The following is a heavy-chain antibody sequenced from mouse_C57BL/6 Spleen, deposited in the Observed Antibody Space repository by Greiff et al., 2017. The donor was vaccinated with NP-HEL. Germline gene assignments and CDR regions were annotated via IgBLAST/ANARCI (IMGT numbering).Heavy chain of an antibody. Sequence: VQLQQPGAELVMPGASVKLSCKASGYTFTSYWMHWVKQRPGQGLEWIGEIDPSDSYTNYNQKFKGKSTLTVDKSSSTAYMQLSSLTSEDSAVYYCARVGGDYGYWGQGTTLTVSS. D-gene: IGHD2-13*01. V-gene: IGHV1-69*01. CDR2: IDPSDSYT. CDR1: GYTFTSYW. CDR3: ARVGGDYGY. J-gene: IGHJ2*01.